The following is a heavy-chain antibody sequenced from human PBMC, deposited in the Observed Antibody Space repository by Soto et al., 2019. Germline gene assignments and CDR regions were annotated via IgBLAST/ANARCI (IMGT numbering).Heavy chain of an antibody. CDR1: GGSISSGGYS. CDR3: ARANYDILTGYLAHWFDP. CDR2: IYHSGST. D-gene: IGHD3-9*01. J-gene: IGHJ5*02. V-gene: IGHV4-30-2*01. Sequence: SETLSLTCAVSGGSISSGGYSWSWIRQPPGKGLEWIGYIYHSGSTYYNPSLKSRVTISVDRSKNQFSLKLSSVTAADTAVYYCARANYDILTGYLAHWFDPWGQGTLVTVSS.